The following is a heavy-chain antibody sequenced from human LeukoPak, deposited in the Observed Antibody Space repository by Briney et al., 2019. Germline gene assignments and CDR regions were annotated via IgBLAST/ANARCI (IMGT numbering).Heavy chain of an antibody. D-gene: IGHD6-19*01. V-gene: IGHV4-59*08. J-gene: IGHJ3*02. CDR1: GGSISSYY. CDR3: AAYSSGYHDAFAI. Sequence: SETLSLTCTVSGGSISSYYWSWIRRPPGKGLEWIGYIYYSGSTNYNPSLKSRVTISVDTSKNQFSLKLSSVTAADTAVYYCAAYSSGYHDAFAIWGQGTMVTVSS. CDR2: IYYSGST.